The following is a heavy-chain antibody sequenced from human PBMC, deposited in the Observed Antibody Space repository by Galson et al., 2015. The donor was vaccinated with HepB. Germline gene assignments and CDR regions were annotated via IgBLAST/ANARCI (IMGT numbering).Heavy chain of an antibody. V-gene: IGHV5-10-1*01. D-gene: IGHD5-18*01. Sequence: SGAEVKKPGESLRISCKGSGYSFTSYWISRVRQMPGKGLEWMGRIDPSDSYTNYSPSFQGHVTISADKSISTAYLRWSSLKASDTAMYYCARLKRVGIQLFGMDVWGQGTTVTVSS. J-gene: IGHJ6*02. CDR1: GYSFTSYW. CDR2: IDPSDSYT. CDR3: ARLKRVGIQLFGMDV.